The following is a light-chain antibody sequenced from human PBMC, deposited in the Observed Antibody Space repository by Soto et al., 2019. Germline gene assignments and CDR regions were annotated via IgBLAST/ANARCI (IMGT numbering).Light chain of an antibody. Sequence: QSVLTQSSASSASLGSSVRLTCTLSSGHSSYIIAWHQQQPGKAPRYLMKLEGSGTYNKGSGVPDRFSGSSSGADRYPTISNLKFEDEADYHCETWHSNTQVFGGGTKLTVL. CDR1: SGHSSYI. J-gene: IGLJ2*01. CDR2: LEGSGTY. CDR3: ETWHSNTQV. V-gene: IGLV4-60*02.